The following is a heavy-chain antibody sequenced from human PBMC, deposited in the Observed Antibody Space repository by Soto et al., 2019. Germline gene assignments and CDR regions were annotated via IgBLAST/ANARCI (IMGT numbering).Heavy chain of an antibody. V-gene: IGHV3-30-3*01. CDR1: GFTFSSYA. J-gene: IGHJ3*02. Sequence: GGSLRLSCAASGFTFSSYAMHWVRQAPGKGLEWVAVISYDGSNKYYADSAKGRFTISRDNSKNTLYLQMNSLRAEDTAVYYCARTTHDYAFDIWGQGTMVTVSS. CDR2: ISYDGSNK. D-gene: IGHD3-3*01. CDR3: ARTTHDYAFDI.